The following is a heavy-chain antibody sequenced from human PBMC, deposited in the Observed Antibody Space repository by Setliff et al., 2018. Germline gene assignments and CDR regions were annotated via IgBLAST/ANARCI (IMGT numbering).Heavy chain of an antibody. V-gene: IGHV4-38-2*02. CDR3: AGGRRYDYGWDFDY. D-gene: IGHD4-17*01. CDR2: ISHSGST. Sequence: PSETLSLTCTVSGDSVNSGNYYWNWIRQPPGKGLEWIGSISHSGSTYYNPSLRSRVTISLDTSKNQFSPKLTSVTAADTAVYYCAGGRRYDYGWDFDYWGQGTLVTVSS. J-gene: IGHJ4*02. CDR1: GDSVNSGNYY.